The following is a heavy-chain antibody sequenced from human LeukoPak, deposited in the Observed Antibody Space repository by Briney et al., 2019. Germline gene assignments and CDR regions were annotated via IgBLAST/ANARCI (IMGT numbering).Heavy chain of an antibody. CDR3: ATASPPVEMATISFDP. J-gene: IGHJ5*02. CDR1: GYTFTSYA. V-gene: IGHV1-3*01. Sequence: GASVKVSCKASGYTFTSYAMHWVRQAPGQRLEWMGWIIAGNGNTKYSQKFQGRVTITADESTSTAYMELTSLRSEDTAVYYCATASPPVEMATISFDPWGQGTLVTVSS. CDR2: IIAGNGNT. D-gene: IGHD5-24*01.